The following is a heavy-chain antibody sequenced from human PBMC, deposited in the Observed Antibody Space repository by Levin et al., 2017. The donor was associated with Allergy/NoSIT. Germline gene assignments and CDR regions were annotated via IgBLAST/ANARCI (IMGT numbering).Heavy chain of an antibody. D-gene: IGHD3-10*01. CDR3: ARDHDYYGSGSYGGFDY. V-gene: IGHV3-48*02. J-gene: IGHJ4*02. Sequence: GGSLRLSCAASGFTFSSYSMNWVRQAPGKGLEWVSYISSSSSTIYYADSVKGRFTISRDNAKNSLYLQMNSLRDEDTAVYYCARDHDYYGSGSYGGFDYWGQGTLVTVSS. CDR1: GFTFSSYS. CDR2: ISSSSSTI.